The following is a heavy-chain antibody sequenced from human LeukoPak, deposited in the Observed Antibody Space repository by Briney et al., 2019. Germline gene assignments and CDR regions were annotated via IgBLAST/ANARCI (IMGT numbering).Heavy chain of an antibody. J-gene: IGHJ6*03. Sequence: PGGSLRLSCAASGFTFSSYEMNWVRQAPGKGLEWVSYISSSGSTIYYADSVKGRFTISRDNAKNSLYLQMNSLRAEDTAVYYCARGHGSGSYYYYYYMDVWGKGTTVTVSS. CDR2: ISSSGSTI. CDR3: ARGHGSGSYYYYYYMDV. CDR1: GFTFSSYE. D-gene: IGHD3-10*01. V-gene: IGHV3-48*03.